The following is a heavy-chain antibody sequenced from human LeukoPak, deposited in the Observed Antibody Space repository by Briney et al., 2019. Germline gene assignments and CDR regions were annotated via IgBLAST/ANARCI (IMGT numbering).Heavy chain of an antibody. CDR3: ARVWGYVDY. J-gene: IGHJ4*02. V-gene: IGHV4-34*01. Sequence: SETLSLTCAVYGGSFSGYYWSWIRQPPGKGLEWIGEINHSGSTNYNPSLKSRVTISVDTSKNQFPLKLSSVTAADTAVYYCARVWGYVDYWGQGTLVTVSS. D-gene: IGHD7-27*01. CDR2: INHSGST. CDR1: GGSFSGYY.